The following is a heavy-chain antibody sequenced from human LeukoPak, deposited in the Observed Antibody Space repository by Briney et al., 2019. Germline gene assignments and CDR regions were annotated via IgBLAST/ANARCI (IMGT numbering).Heavy chain of an antibody. V-gene: IGHV4-59*01. CDR1: GGSISSYY. Sequence: SETLSLTCTVSGGSISSYYWSWIRQPPGKGLEWIGYIYYSGSTNYNPSLKSRVTISVDTSKNQVPLKLSSVTAADTAVYYCARVVGVYYFDYWGQGTLVTVSS. CDR3: ARVVGVYYFDY. CDR2: IYYSGST. D-gene: IGHD5/OR15-5a*01. J-gene: IGHJ4*02.